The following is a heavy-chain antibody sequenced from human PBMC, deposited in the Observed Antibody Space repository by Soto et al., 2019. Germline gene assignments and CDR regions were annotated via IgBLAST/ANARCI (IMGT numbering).Heavy chain of an antibody. J-gene: IGHJ6*02. CDR2: IVPMFGTA. V-gene: IGHV1-69*12. CDR1: GGTFISYA. D-gene: IGHD1-1*01. CDR3: ARGAVESRYNYYYYYGMDV. Sequence: QVQLVQSGAEVKKPGSSVKVSCKASGGTFISYALSWVRQAPGQGLEWMGGIVPMFGTANYAQKFQGRVTITADESTSTAYMDLSSLRSEDTAVYYCARGAVESRYNYYYYYGMDVWGQGTTVTVSS.